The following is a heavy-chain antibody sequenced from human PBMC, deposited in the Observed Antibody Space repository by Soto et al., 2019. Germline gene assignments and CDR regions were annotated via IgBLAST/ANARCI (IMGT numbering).Heavy chain of an antibody. CDR3: ARDEDGVKDWDY. CDR2: IGSTSRDT. D-gene: IGHD4-17*01. CDR1: GFTFSTSA. J-gene: IGHJ4*02. V-gene: IGHV3-48*02. Sequence: EVQLVESGGGLVQPGGSLRLSCAASGFTFSTSAMNWVRQAPGEGLEWVSYIGSTSRDTYYADSVKGRFTISRDNAKNSLYLQMNSLRDEDTAVYYCARDEDGVKDWDYWGQGTLVIVSP.